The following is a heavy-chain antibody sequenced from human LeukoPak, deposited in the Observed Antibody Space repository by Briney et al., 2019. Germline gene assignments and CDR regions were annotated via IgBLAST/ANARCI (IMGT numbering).Heavy chain of an antibody. V-gene: IGHV3-74*01. CDR3: AREAYGPDYYMDV. CDR1: GFTFTRHW. D-gene: IGHD3-10*01. CDR2: MNDDGSST. Sequence: PGGSLRLSCVVSGFTFTRHWMHWVRQAPGKGLVWVSRMNDDGSSTSYAEALKGRFTISRDNAKNTLYLHMSNLRAEDTAVYYCAREAYGPDYYMDVWGKGTTVTTSS. J-gene: IGHJ6*03.